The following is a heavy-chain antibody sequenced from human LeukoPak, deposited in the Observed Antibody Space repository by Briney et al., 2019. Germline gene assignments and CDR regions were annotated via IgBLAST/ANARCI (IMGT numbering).Heavy chain of an antibody. V-gene: IGHV3-21*01. Sequence: PGGSLRLSCAASGFTFSGYSMNWVRQAPGKGLEWVSSISSSSSDIYHADSVKGRFTISRDNAKNSLHLQMNSLRAEDTALYYCARGDDAFDIWGQGTMVTVSS. CDR2: ISSSSSDI. J-gene: IGHJ3*02. CDR1: GFTFSGYS. CDR3: ARGDDAFDI.